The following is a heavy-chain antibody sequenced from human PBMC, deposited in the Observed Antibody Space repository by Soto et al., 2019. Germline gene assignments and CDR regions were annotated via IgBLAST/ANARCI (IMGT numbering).Heavy chain of an antibody. D-gene: IGHD3-10*01. V-gene: IGHV3-9*01. J-gene: IGHJ4*02. CDR2: ISWNSGSI. CDR1: GFTFDDYA. Sequence: GGSLRLSCAASGFTFDDYAMHWVRQAPGKGLEWVSGISWNSGSIGYADSVKGRFTISRDNAKNSLYLQMNSLRAEDTALYYCAKVLPPLWFGESCFDYWRQGTLGTVSA. CDR3: AKVLPPLWFGESCFDY.